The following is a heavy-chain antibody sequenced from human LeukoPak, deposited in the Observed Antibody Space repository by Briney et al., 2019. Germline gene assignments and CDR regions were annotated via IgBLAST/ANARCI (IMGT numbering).Heavy chain of an antibody. CDR3: ARLYGDYYFDY. J-gene: IGHJ4*02. CDR1: GGSISSSSYY. Sequence: SETLSLTCTVSGGSISSSSYYWGWIRQPPGKGLEWIGSIYYSGSTYSNPSLKSRVTIAVDTSKNQFSLKLSSVTAADTAVYYCARLYGDYYFDYWGQGTLVTVSS. CDR2: IYYSGST. V-gene: IGHV4-39*01. D-gene: IGHD4-17*01.